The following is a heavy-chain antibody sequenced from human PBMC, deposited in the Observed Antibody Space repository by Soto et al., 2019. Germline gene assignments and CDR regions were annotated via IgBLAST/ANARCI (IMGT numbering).Heavy chain of an antibody. CDR1: GDSFSSSSDY. Sequence: QLQLQESGPGLVKPSETLSLTCTVSGDSFSSSSDYCGWIRQPPGKGLEWIGSIYYSGSTYYNPSLKSRVTISVDTSKNQFSLKLTSVTAADTAVYFCARHRQACSRTSCHAFPLDHWGQGTLVTVSS. V-gene: IGHV4-39*01. CDR2: IYYSGST. CDR3: ARHRQACSRTSCHAFPLDH. J-gene: IGHJ4*02. D-gene: IGHD2-2*01.